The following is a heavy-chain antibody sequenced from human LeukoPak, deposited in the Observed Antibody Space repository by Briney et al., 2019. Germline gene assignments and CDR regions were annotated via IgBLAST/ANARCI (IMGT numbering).Heavy chain of an antibody. CDR2: ISGSGGGT. CDR3: AKTPDYYGSGSSSYIDC. CDR1: GFTFSSYA. J-gene: IGHJ4*02. Sequence: GGSLRLSCAASGFTFSSYAMSWVRQAPGKGLEWVSTISGSGGGTYYADSVKGRFTISRDNSRDTVYLQMNSLRAEDTALYFCAKTPDYYGSGSSSYIDCWGQGTLVSVSS. D-gene: IGHD3-10*01. V-gene: IGHV3-23*01.